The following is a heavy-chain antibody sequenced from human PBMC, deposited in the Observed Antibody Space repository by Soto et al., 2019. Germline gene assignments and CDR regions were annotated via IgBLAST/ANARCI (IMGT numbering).Heavy chain of an antibody. V-gene: IGHV1-46*01. Sequence: QVQLVQSGTEMKKPGASVKVSCKASGYIFTAYSIHWLRPAPGQGLEWLGILNSGSGYTTYSQKSQGRVTMPSDTSTNTAYMDLSSVRSDDKALYHWEREKNTGNDNTYHEVGGYFPHWSQGPLVTVSS. CDR3: EREKNTGNDNTYHEVGGYFPH. CDR1: GYIFTAYS. CDR2: LNSGSGYT. J-gene: IGHJ1*01. D-gene: IGHD1-1*01.